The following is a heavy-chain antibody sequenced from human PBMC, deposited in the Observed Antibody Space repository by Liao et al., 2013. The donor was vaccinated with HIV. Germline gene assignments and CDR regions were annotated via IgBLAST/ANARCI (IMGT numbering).Heavy chain of an antibody. Sequence: QLQESGPGLVKPSETLSLTCTVSGGSISSFYWSWIRQPAGKGLEWIGRIYTNGTTDRNPSLKSRVTMSIDTSKTHFSLRLTSVTAADTAVYYCARAVPTIHYYFYMDVWGEGTTVTVSS. J-gene: IGHJ6*03. CDR2: IYTNGTT. CDR1: GGSISSFY. CDR3: ARAVPTIHYYFYMDV. D-gene: IGHD5-12*01. V-gene: IGHV4-4*07.